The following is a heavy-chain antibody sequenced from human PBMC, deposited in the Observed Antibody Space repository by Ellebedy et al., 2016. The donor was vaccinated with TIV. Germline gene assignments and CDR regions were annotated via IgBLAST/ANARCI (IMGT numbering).Heavy chain of an antibody. CDR2: ISYDGNSK. Sequence: PGGSLRLSCAASGFTFNSYAMHRVRQAPGKGLEWVAVISYDGNSKYYADSVKGRFTISTDNSMTTLYLEMNSLREEDTAVYYCARDLDKSSGWYGGAAYWGQGTLVTVSS. V-gene: IGHV3-30-3*01. J-gene: IGHJ4*02. D-gene: IGHD6-19*01. CDR3: ARDLDKSSGWYGGAAY. CDR1: GFTFNSYA.